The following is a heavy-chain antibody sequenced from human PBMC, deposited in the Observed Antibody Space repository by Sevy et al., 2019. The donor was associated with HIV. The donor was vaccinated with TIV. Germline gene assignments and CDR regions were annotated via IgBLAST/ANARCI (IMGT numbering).Heavy chain of an antibody. J-gene: IGHJ4*02. CDR1: GYTFTGYY. CDR2: INPDSGGP. CDR3: VRDDRDGYFAY. V-gene: IGHV1-2*02. Sequence: ASVKVSCKASGYTFTGYYMHWVRQAPGQGLQWMGWINPDSGGPNYAPKFQGRFTLTRATSISTAYMELSRLKSDDTAVYYCVRDDRDGYFAYWGQGTLVTVSS.